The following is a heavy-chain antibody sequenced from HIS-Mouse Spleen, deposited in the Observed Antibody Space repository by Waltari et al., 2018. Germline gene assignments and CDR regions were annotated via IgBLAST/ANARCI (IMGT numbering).Heavy chain of an antibody. D-gene: IGHD6-13*01. CDR2: IYYSGST. V-gene: IGHV4-39*07. CDR1: GGSISSSSYY. J-gene: IGHJ2*01. Sequence: QLQLQESGPRLVKPSETLSLTCTVSGGSISSSSYYWGWNRQPPGKGLEWIGSIYYSGSTYYNPSLKSRVTISVDTSKNQFSLKMSSVTAADTAVYYCAREIPYSSSWYDWYFDLWGRGTLVTVSS. CDR3: AREIPYSSSWYDWYFDL.